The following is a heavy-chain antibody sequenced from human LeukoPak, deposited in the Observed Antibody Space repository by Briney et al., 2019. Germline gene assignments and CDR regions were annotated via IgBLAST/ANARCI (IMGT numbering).Heavy chain of an antibody. J-gene: IGHJ4*02. CDR2: IYHSGST. CDR3: AKMATMKTFDY. D-gene: IGHD3-22*01. CDR1: GYSISSGYY. V-gene: IGHV4-38-2*02. Sequence: SETLSLTCTVSGYSISSGYYWGWIRQPPGKGLEWIGSIYHSGSTYYNPSLKSRVTISVDTSKKQFSLKLSSVTAADTAVYYCAKMATMKTFDYWGQGTLVTVSS.